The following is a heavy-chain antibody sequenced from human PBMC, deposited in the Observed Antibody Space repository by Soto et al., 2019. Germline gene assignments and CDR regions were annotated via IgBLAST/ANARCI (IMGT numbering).Heavy chain of an antibody. CDR1: HFAFNIDA. V-gene: IGHV3-23*01. CDR2: MSGSGSSI. D-gene: IGHD1-20*01. CDR3: ARDNWNGAYYGLDV. Sequence: EAQLLESXXXXVQPGESLTLSCVASHFAFNIDAMTWVRQAPGKGLEWVSSMSGSGSSIYYADSVKGRFTITRDKSKKTLYLQMNSLRAEDTAVYWCARDNWNGAYYGLDVWGQGTTVTVS. J-gene: IGHJ6*02.